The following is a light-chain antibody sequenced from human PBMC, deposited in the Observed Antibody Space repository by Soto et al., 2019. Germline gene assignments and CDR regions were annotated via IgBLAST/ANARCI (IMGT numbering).Light chain of an antibody. CDR1: QSVSSSY. Sequence: IVLSQSAGTLSLYPGERATLSCRASQSVSSSYLAWYQQKPGQAPRLLIYGASSRATGIPDRFSGSGSGTDFTLTISRLEPEDFAVYYCQQYGSSPRTFGQGTKVDI. CDR3: QQYGSSPRT. J-gene: IGKJ1*01. CDR2: GAS. V-gene: IGKV3-20*01.